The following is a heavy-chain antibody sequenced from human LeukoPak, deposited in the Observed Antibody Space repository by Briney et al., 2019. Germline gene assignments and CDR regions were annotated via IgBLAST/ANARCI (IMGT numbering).Heavy chain of an antibody. CDR2: ISSSGSTI. V-gene: IGHV3-48*03. D-gene: IGHD1-14*01. J-gene: IGHJ3*02. CDR3: ARDWDMTGI. Sequence: AGGSLRLSCAASGFTFSSYEMNWVRQAPGKGLEWVSYISSSGSTIYYADSVKGRFTISRDNAKNSLHLQMNSLRAEDTAVYHCARDWDMTGIWGQGTMVTVSS. CDR1: GFTFSSYE.